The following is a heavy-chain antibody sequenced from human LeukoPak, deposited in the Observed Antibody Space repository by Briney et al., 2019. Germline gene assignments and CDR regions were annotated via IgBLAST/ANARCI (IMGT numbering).Heavy chain of an antibody. CDR3: AREDCSSTSCVGLDY. J-gene: IGHJ4*02. Sequence: GGSLRLSCAASGFTFSSYAMHWVRQAPGKGLEWVAVISYDGSNKYYADSVKGRFTISRDNSKNTLYLQMNSLRAEDTAVYYGAREDCSSTSCVGLDYWGQGTLVTVSS. V-gene: IGHV3-30-3*01. CDR2: ISYDGSNK. D-gene: IGHD2-2*01. CDR1: GFTFSSYA.